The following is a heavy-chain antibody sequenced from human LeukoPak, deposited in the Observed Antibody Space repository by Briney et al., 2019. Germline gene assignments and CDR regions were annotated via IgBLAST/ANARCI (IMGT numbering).Heavy chain of an antibody. Sequence: PSQTLSLTCTVSGVSISSGGYYWSWIRQPPGKGLEWIGYIYHSGSSYYNPSLKSRVTISVDTSKKRFSLKLNSVTATDTAVYFCASGKLVQVTYYGMDVWGPGTTVTVSS. CDR2: IYHSGSS. CDR3: ASGKLVQVTYYGMDV. CDR1: GVSISSGGYY. D-gene: IGHD2-21*01. J-gene: IGHJ6*02. V-gene: IGHV4-30-2*01.